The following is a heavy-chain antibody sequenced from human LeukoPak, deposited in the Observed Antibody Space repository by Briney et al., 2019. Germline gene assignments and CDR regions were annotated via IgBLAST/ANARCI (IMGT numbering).Heavy chain of an antibody. CDR1: GYTFPSYF. J-gene: IGHJ6*02. Sequence: ASVKVSCKASGYTFPSYFMHWVRQAPGQGLEWMGIINPTGGSTTYAQKFQGRVTMTRDTSTSTVYMELSSLRSDDTAVYYCARGARHIAVAGGWDYYYYGMDVWGQGTTVTVSS. D-gene: IGHD6-19*01. CDR2: INPTGGST. V-gene: IGHV1-46*01. CDR3: ARGARHIAVAGGWDYYYYGMDV.